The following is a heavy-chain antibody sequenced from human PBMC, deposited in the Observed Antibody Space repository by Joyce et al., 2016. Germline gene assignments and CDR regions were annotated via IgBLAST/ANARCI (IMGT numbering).Heavy chain of an antibody. Sequence: EVQLVQSGAEVRKAGESLKISCKASGYTFANFDIAWVRQVPGKGLEWVGRVDPGDSDTRYSPSLEGQVTMSVDKSTNTAYLQWTSLKASDSATYFCARREEAIVGRFCFDYWGRGTLVTVSS. J-gene: IGHJ4*02. D-gene: IGHD2/OR15-2a*01. CDR3: ARREEAIVGRFCFDY. CDR2: VDPGDSDT. V-gene: IGHV5-51*01. CDR1: GYTFANFD.